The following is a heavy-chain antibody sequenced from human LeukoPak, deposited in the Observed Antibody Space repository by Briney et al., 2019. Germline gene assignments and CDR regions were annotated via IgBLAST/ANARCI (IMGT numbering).Heavy chain of an antibody. CDR1: GFSFSNYA. Sequence: PGGSLRLSCAASGFSFSNYAMNWVRQAPGKGLEWVAVTSYDESNKYYADSVKGRFTISRDNSKNTLYLQMNSLRAEDTAVYYCAKDDYGPTDYWGQGTLVTVSS. CDR3: AKDDYGPTDY. J-gene: IGHJ4*02. V-gene: IGHV3-30-3*01. D-gene: IGHD4-17*01. CDR2: TSYDESNK.